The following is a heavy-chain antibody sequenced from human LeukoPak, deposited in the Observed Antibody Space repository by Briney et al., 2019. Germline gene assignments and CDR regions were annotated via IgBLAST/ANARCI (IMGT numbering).Heavy chain of an antibody. CDR2: ISYDGSNK. CDR1: GFTFSSYA. Sequence: GRSLRLSCAASGFTFSSYAMHWVRQAPGKGLEWVAVISYDGSNKYYADSVKGRFTISRDNSKNTLYLQMNSLRAEDTAVYYCARDNSPRGVVVSAHPDYWGQGTLVTVSS. D-gene: IGHD2-2*01. CDR3: ARDNSPRGVVVSAHPDY. J-gene: IGHJ4*02. V-gene: IGHV3-30-3*01.